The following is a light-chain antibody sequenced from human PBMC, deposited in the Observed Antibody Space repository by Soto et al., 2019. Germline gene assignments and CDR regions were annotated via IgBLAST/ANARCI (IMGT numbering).Light chain of an antibody. CDR1: QSISSY. CDR2: AAS. J-gene: IGKJ3*01. V-gene: IGKV1-39*01. CDR3: QQSYSTRFT. Sequence: DIQMTQSPSSLSASVGDRVTITCRASQSISSYLNWYQQKPGKAPKLLIYAASSLQSGVPSRFSGSDSGTDFTLTISSLQPEDFATYYCQQSYSTRFTFGPGTKVDIK.